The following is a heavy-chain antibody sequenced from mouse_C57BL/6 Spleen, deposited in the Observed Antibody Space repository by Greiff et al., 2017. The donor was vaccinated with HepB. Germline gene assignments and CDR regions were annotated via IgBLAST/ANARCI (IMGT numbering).Heavy chain of an antibody. CDR1: GYTFTSYW. D-gene: IGHD1-1*01. Sequence: QVQLQQPGAELVKPGASVKLSCKASGYTFTSYWMHWVKQRPGQGLEWIGMIHPNSGSTNYNEKFKSKATLTVDKSSSTAYMQLSSLTSEDSAVYYCARSGYGSSYEAMDYWGQGTSVTVSS. CDR3: ARSGYGSSYEAMDY. CDR2: IHPNSGST. J-gene: IGHJ4*01. V-gene: IGHV1-64*01.